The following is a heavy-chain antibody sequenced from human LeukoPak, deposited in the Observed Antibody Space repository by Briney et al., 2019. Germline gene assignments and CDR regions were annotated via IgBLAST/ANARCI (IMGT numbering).Heavy chain of an antibody. CDR2: IYYSGST. CDR3: AMTYYDYGGNSILVAFDI. V-gene: IGHV4-59*01. CDR1: GGSISPYY. Sequence: PSETLSLTCTVSGGSISPYYWSWIRQPPGKGLEWIGYIYYSGSTNYNPSLKSRVTISVDTSKNQFSLKLSSVTAADTAVYYCAMTYYDYGGNSILVAFDIWGQGTMVTVSS. J-gene: IGHJ3*02. D-gene: IGHD4-23*01.